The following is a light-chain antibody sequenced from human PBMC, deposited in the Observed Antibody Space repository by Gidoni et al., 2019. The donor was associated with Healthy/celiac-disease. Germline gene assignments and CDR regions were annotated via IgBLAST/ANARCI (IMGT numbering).Light chain of an antibody. Sequence: EHVLTQSPGTLSLSPGERATLCRRARQSVSSSYLAWYQQKPGQAPRLLIYGASSRATGIPDRFSGSGSGTDFTLTISRLEPEDFAVYYCQQYGSSLYTFGQXTKLEIK. CDR2: GAS. CDR1: QSVSSSY. V-gene: IGKV3-20*01. J-gene: IGKJ2*01. CDR3: QQYGSSLYT.